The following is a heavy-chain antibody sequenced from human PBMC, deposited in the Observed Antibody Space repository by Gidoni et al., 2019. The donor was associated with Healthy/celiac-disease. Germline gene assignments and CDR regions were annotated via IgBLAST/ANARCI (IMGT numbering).Heavy chain of an antibody. V-gene: IGHV3-30*18. J-gene: IGHJ6*02. CDR2: ISYDGSNK. D-gene: IGHD2-15*01. Sequence: QVPLVESGGGMVQPGRSVRLSWAASGFTLSSSGMHWVRQAPGKGLEWVAVISYDGSNKYYADSVKGRFTISRDNSKNTLYLQMSSLGAEDTAVYYCAKPWGVVTLYYGMDVWGQGTTVTVSS. CDR1: GFTLSSSG. CDR3: AKPWGVVTLYYGMDV.